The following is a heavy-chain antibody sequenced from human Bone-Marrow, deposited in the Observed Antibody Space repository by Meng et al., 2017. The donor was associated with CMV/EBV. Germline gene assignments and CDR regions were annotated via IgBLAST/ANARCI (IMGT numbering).Heavy chain of an antibody. D-gene: IGHD2-2*02. V-gene: IGHV3-33*06. CDR3: AKTARGYCSSTSCYNREDSYWYFDL. CDR2: IWYDGSNK. CDR1: GFTFSSYG. Sequence: GGSLRLSCAASGFTFSSYGMHWVRQAPGKGLEWVAVIWYDGSNKYYADSVKGRFTISRDNSKNTLYLQMNSLRAEDTAVYYCAKTARGYCSSTSCYNREDSYWYFDLWGRSTLVTVSS. J-gene: IGHJ2*01.